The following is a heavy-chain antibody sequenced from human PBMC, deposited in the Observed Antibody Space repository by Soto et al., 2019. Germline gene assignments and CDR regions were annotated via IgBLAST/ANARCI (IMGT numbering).Heavy chain of an antibody. Sequence: EVQLVESGGGLVQPGGSLKLSCAASGFSISDSAMHWVRQASGKGLESVCRISIKGSSYATAYGASVKGRFTISRDDSKNTAYLQMNSLKTEDTAVYYCAISPDADCGTSNCRNWFDPWGQGTRVTVSS. J-gene: IGHJ5*02. CDR2: ISIKGSSYAT. CDR1: GFSISDSA. V-gene: IGHV3-73*01. D-gene: IGHD2-21*01. CDR3: AISPDADCGTSNCRNWFDP.